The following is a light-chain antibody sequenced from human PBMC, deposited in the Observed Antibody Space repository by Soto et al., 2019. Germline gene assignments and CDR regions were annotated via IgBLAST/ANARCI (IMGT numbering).Light chain of an antibody. CDR3: QQYNDWWT. V-gene: IGKV3-15*01. J-gene: IGKJ1*01. CDR1: ESVRRN. CDR2: GAS. Sequence: EIVMTQSPVTLSVSPGERVTLSCRASESVRRNLAWYQQKPGQAPSLLIHGASTRVTGIPARFSGSGSETEFTFTISSLQSEDSAIYYCQQYNDWWTFGQGTKVDIK.